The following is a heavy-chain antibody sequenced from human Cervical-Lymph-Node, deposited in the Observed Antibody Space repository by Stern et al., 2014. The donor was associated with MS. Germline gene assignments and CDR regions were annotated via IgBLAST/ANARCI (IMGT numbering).Heavy chain of an antibody. Sequence: QVQLVESGPGLVKPSETLSLTCTVSGGSISSSGYYWGWIRQPPGKELEWIGRDYSSGSTHYNPSLNSRVTRYRDTSTKQLSMKRSSVTAADTAVYYCTRDSSSWTIDYWGQGTLVTVSS. D-gene: IGHD6-13*01. CDR3: TRDSSSWTIDY. J-gene: IGHJ4*02. CDR2: DYSSGST. V-gene: IGHV4-39*01. CDR1: GGSISSSGYY.